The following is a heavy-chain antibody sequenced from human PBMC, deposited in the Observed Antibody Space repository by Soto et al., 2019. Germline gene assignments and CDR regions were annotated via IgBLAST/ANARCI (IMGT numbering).Heavy chain of an antibody. CDR1: GFTFSNYW. CDR2: INTDGTTT. D-gene: IGHD3-16*01. CDR3: AKDLSWGQCDY. Sequence: EVQLVESGGGLVQPGGSLRLSCAGSGFTFSNYWMHWVRQDPEKGLVWVSTINTDGTTTQYADSVKGRFTVTRDNAKNTLYLQMNSLRVEDTAVYFCAKDLSWGQCDYWGQRTLVTVSS. V-gene: IGHV3-74*03. J-gene: IGHJ4*02.